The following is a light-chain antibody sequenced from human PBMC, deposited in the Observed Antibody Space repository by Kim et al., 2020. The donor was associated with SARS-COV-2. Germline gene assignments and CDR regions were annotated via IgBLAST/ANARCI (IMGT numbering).Light chain of an antibody. CDR2: EVS. Sequence: QSALTQPPSASGSPGQSVTISCTGTSSDVGGYNYVSWYQQHPGKAPKLMIYEVSKRPSGVPDRFSGSKSGNTASLTVSGLQAEDEADYYCSSYAGSNNFRYVFGTGTKVTGL. CDR1: SSDVGGYNY. J-gene: IGLJ1*01. V-gene: IGLV2-8*01. CDR3: SSYAGSNNFRYV.